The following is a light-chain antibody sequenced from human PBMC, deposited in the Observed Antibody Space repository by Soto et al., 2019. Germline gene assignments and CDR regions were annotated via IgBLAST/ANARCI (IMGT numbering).Light chain of an antibody. Sequence: IVVSKSAATLSSFPGNRVTLSCRASQAVNTRLAWYQHKPGQAPRLLIYAASDRPTGIPDRSSGSGSGTDFTLTISRLEPEDFAVYYCQHYGRSPIPFGLGTRPAI. CDR2: AAS. CDR3: QHYGRSPIP. J-gene: IGKJ5*01. CDR1: QAVNTR. V-gene: IGKV3-20*01.